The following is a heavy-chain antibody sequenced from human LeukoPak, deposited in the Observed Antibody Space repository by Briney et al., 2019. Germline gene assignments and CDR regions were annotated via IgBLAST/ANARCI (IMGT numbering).Heavy chain of an antibody. CDR3: AKDEPRAAVAGNPFDY. D-gene: IGHD6-19*01. V-gene: IGHV3-23*01. CDR1: GFTFSSYA. CDR2: ISGSGGST. J-gene: IGHJ4*02. Sequence: GGSLRLSCAASGFTFSSYAMSWVRQAPGKGLEWVSAISGSGGSTYYADSVKGRFTISRDNSKNTLYLQMNSLRAEDTAAYYCAKDEPRAAVAGNPFDYWGQGTLVTVSS.